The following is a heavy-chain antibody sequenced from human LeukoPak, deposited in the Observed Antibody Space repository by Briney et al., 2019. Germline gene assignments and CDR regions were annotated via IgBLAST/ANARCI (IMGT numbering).Heavy chain of an antibody. V-gene: IGHV4-34*01. J-gene: IGHJ5*02. CDR1: GGSFSGYY. CDR2: INHSGST. D-gene: IGHD3-10*01. Sequence: SETLSLTCAVYGGSFSGYYWSWIRQPPGEGLEWIGEINHSGSTNYNPSLKSRVTISVDTSKNQFSLKLSSVTAADTAVYYCARVRGDYYGSGIGNWFDPWGQGTLVTVSS. CDR3: ARVRGDYYGSGIGNWFDP.